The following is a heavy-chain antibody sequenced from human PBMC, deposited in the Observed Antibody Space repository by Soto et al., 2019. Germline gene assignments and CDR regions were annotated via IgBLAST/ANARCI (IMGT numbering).Heavy chain of an antibody. CDR1: GFSLSTRGMC. Sequence: SGPTLVNPTQTLTLTCTFSGFSLSTRGMCVSWIRQPPGKALEWLARIDWDDDKYYSTSLKTRLTISKDTSKNQVVLTMTNMDPVDTATYCCARNDIVLVPAAIDYYYNYGMDVWGQGTTVTVSS. V-gene: IGHV2-70*11. CDR3: ARNDIVLVPAAIDYYYNYGMDV. D-gene: IGHD2-2*01. CDR2: IDWDDDK. J-gene: IGHJ6*02.